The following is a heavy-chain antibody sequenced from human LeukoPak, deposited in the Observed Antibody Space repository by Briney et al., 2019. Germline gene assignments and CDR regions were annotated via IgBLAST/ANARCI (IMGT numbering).Heavy chain of an antibody. V-gene: IGHV1-2*06. D-gene: IGHD3-9*01. J-gene: IGHJ4*02. CDR3: ARVGLTSNHGDY. Sequence: ASVKVSCKASGYTFTGYYMLWVRRAPGQGLEWMGRINPNSGGTNYAQKFQGRVTMTRDTSISTAYMELSRLRSDDTAVYYCARVGLTSNHGDYWGQGTLVTVSS. CDR1: GYTFTGYY. CDR2: INPNSGGT.